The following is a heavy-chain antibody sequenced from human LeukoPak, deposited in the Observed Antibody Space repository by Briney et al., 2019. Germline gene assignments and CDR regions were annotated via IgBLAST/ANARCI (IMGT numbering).Heavy chain of an antibody. CDR2: ISAYNGNT. J-gene: IGHJ5*02. CDR3: ARDFRAAMVSDWFDP. V-gene: IGHV1-18*04. Sequence: ASVKVSCKASGYTFTSYYMHWVRQAPGQGLEWMGWISAYNGNTNYAQKLQGRVTMTTDTSTSTAYMELRSLRSDDTAVYYCARDFRAAMVSDWFDPWGQGTLVTVSS. CDR1: GYTFTSYY. D-gene: IGHD5-18*01.